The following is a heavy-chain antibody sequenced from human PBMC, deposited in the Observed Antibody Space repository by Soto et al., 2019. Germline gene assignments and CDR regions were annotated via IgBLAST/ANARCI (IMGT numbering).Heavy chain of an antibody. CDR2: ISYTGTT. Sequence: SETLSLTCTVSGGSVSSGSYYWTWIRQPPGKGLEWIGYISYTGTTNYNPSLKSRVTISVDTSKNQFSLRLSSVTPADTALYYCAKLVAVAGTDDWFDPWGQGTLVTSP. V-gene: IGHV4-61*01. CDR1: GGSVSSGSYY. CDR3: AKLVAVAGTDDWFDP. J-gene: IGHJ5*02. D-gene: IGHD6-19*01.